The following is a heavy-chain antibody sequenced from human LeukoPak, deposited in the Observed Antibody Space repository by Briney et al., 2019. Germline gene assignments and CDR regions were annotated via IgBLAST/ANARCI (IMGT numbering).Heavy chain of an antibody. Sequence: SETLSLTCTVSGGSLSSYYWSWIRQPPGKGLEWIGYIYYSGSTNYNPSLKSRVTISVDTSKNQLSLKLSSVTAADTAVYYCARAIGGSQYYYYYYYMDVWGKGTTVTISS. J-gene: IGHJ6*03. CDR3: ARAIGGSQYYYYYYYMDV. CDR2: IYYSGST. D-gene: IGHD2-15*01. V-gene: IGHV4-59*01. CDR1: GGSLSSYY.